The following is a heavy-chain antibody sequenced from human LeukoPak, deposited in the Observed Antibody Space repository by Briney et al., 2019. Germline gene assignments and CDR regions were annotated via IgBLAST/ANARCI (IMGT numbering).Heavy chain of an antibody. D-gene: IGHD6-13*01. J-gene: IGHJ4*02. V-gene: IGHV3-66*01. CDR1: GFTVSSNY. CDR2: IYSSGST. Sequence: GSLRLSCEASGFTVSSNYMSWVRQAPGKGLEWVSVIYSSGSTYYADSVKGRFTISRDNSKNTLYLQMNSLRAEDTAVYYCARGGPAAGRFDYWGQGTLVTVSS. CDR3: ARGGPAAGRFDY.